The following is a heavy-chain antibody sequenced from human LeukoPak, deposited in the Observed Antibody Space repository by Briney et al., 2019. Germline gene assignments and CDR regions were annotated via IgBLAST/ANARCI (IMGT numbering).Heavy chain of an antibody. CDR1: GFTFSSYS. D-gene: IGHD2-2*01. V-gene: IGHV3-21*01. J-gene: IGHJ6*03. CDR2: ISSSSSYI. CDR3: ARDQGGERQLLLYYMDV. Sequence: PGGSLRLSCAASGFTFSSYSMNWVRQAPGKGLEWVSSISSSSSYIYYADSVKGRFTISRDNAKNSLYLQMNSLRAEDTAVYCCARDQGGERQLLLYYMDVWGKGTTVTVSS.